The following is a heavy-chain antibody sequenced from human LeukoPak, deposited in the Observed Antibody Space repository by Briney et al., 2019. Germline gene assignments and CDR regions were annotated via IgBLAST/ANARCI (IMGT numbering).Heavy chain of an antibody. CDR1: GGSISSGGYS. CDR3: ARSPPPPNTAMETNY. J-gene: IGHJ4*02. D-gene: IGHD5-18*01. Sequence: PSETLSLTCAVSGGSISSGGYSWSWIRQPPGKGLEWIGYIYHSGSTYYNPSLKSRVTISVDRSKNQFSLKLSSVTAADTAVYYCARSPPPPNTAMETNYWGQGTLVTVSS. CDR2: IYHSGST. V-gene: IGHV4-30-2*01.